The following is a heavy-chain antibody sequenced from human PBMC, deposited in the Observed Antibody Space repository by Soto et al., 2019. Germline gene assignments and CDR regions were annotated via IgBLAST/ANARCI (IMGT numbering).Heavy chain of an antibody. CDR2: IFVSGDS. Sequence: PETRSPTSPVSGGSLRSYFWSWVRQPPGRGLEWVGYIFVSGDSNYNPSLKSRVSISLDTSRNQFSLRLSSVTPADTAVYYCARARSGYNIDAFDLWGQGTMVNVS. J-gene: IGHJ3*01. V-gene: IGHV4-59*01. D-gene: IGHD5-12*01. CDR3: ARARSGYNIDAFDL. CDR1: GGSLRSYF.